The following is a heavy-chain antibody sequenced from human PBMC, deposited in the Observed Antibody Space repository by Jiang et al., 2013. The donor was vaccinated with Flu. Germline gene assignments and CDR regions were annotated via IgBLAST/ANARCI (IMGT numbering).Heavy chain of an antibody. CDR1: GFTFSSYA. CDR2: ISYDGSNK. CDR3: ARGGIWGDSYPDYYYDSSGYPEYFQH. J-gene: IGHJ1*01. Sequence: VQLVESGGGVVQPGRSLRLSCAASGFTFSSYAMHWVRQAPGKGLEWVAVISYDGSNKYYADSVKGRFTISRDNSKNTLYLQMNSLRAEDTAVYYCARGGIWGDSYPDYYYDSSGYPEYFQHWGQGTLATVSS. V-gene: IGHV3-30-3*01. D-gene: IGHD3-22*01.